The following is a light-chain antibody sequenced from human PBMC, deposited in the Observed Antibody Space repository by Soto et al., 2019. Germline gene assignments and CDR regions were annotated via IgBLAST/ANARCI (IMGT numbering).Light chain of an antibody. Sequence: QSVLKQPPSVSGAPGQTVTISCSGSNSNIGAGYDVRWYQQLPGTAPKLLIYGHNSRPSGVPDRFSGSKSGTSASLAITGLQAADEADYYCHSYDSSLGGSCVFGSGTKLTVL. CDR3: HSYDSSLGGSCV. J-gene: IGLJ1*01. V-gene: IGLV1-40*01. CDR2: GHN. CDR1: NSNIGAGYD.